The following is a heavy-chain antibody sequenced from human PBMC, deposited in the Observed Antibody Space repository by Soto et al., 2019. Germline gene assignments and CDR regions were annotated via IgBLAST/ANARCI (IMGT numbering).Heavy chain of an antibody. V-gene: IGHV4-31*03. D-gene: IGHD2-15*01. CDR1: GGSISSGGYY. CDR2: IYYSGST. CDR3: ARTDIVVVVAAWFDP. Sequence: QVQLQESGPGLVKPSQTLSLTCTVSGGSISSGGYYWSWIRQHPGKGLEWIGYIYYSGSTYYNPSLKSRVTISVDTSNNQFSLKLSSVTAADTAVYYCARTDIVVVVAAWFDPWGQGTLVTVSS. J-gene: IGHJ5*02.